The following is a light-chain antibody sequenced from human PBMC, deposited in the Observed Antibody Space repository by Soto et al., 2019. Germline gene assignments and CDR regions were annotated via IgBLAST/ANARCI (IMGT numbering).Light chain of an antibody. V-gene: IGLV1-47*01. CDR1: SSNIGSNY. Sequence: QSVLTQPPSASGTPGQRVTISCSGSSSNIGSNYVYWYQQLPGTATKLLIYRNNQRPSGVPDRFSGSNSGTSASLAISGLRSEDAADYYCAAWDDSLSGVVFGGGTKLTVL. CDR2: RNN. J-gene: IGLJ2*01. CDR3: AAWDDSLSGVV.